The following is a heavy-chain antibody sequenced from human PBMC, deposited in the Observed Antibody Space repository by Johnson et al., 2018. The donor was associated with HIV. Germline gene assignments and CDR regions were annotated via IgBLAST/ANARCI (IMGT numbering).Heavy chain of an antibody. D-gene: IGHD6-13*01. V-gene: IGHV3-9*01. CDR2: ISWNSGSI. Sequence: AWVSDISWNSGSIGYADFVKGRFTISRDSTKNSLYLQMNSLRAEDTAVYYCAKDGGARGSSWYEGVFDIWGHGTMVTVSS. CDR3: AKDGGARGSSWYEGVFDI. J-gene: IGHJ3*02.